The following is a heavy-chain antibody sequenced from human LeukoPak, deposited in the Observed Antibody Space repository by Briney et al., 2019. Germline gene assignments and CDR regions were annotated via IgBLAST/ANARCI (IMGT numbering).Heavy chain of an antibody. V-gene: IGHV3-7*05. D-gene: IGHD3-10*01. J-gene: IGHJ4*02. CDR2: IGPGGAEK. CDR1: GFTFSSHW. Sequence: GGSLRLSCAASGFTFSSHWMTWIRQAPGKRLEFLANIGPGGAEKNHADLVKGRFTISRDNARDSLFLQMNSLRVDDTAVYHCARDVGGGFFDFWGQGSLVTVSS. CDR3: ARDVGGGFFDF.